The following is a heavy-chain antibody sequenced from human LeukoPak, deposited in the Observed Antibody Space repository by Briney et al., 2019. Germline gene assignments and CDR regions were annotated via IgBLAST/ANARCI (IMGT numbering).Heavy chain of an antibody. CDR2: INHSGST. V-gene: IGHV4-34*01. D-gene: IGHD2/OR15-2a*01. CDR1: GGSLSGYY. J-gene: IGHJ3*02. Sequence: PSETLSLTCAVYGGSLSGYYWSWIRQPPGKGLEWIGEINHSGSTNYNPSLKSRVTISVDTSKNQFSLKLSSVTAADTAVYYCARAVIYDLDAFDIWGQGTMVTVSS. CDR3: ARAVIYDLDAFDI.